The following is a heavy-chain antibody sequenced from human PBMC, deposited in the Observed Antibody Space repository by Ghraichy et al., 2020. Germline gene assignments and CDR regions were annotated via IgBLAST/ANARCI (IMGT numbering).Heavy chain of an antibody. Sequence: VKVSCKASGYTFTSYYMHWVRQAPGQGLEWMGIINPSGGSTSYAQKFQGRVTMTRDTSTSTVYMELSSLRSEDTAVYYCARERYCSSTSCYDVDYWGQGTLVTVSS. D-gene: IGHD2-2*01. V-gene: IGHV1-46*01. J-gene: IGHJ4*02. CDR2: INPSGGST. CDR3: ARERYCSSTSCYDVDY. CDR1: GYTFTSYY.